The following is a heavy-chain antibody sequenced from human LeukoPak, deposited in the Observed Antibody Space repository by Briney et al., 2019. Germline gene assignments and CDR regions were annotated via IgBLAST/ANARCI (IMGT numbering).Heavy chain of an antibody. D-gene: IGHD3-22*01. CDR3: ARGSFAIYYCDSSGNNNWFDP. V-gene: IGHV4-4*02. CDR1: GGSISSSNW. Sequence: SETLSLTCAVSGGSISSSNWWSWVRQPPGKGLEWIGEIYHSRSTNYNPSLKSRVTISVDKSKNQFSLKLSSVTAADTAVYYCARGSFAIYYCDSSGNNNWFDPWGQGTLVTVSS. CDR2: IYHSRST. J-gene: IGHJ5*02.